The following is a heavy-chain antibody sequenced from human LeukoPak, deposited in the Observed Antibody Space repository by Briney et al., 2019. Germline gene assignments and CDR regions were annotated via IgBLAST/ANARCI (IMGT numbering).Heavy chain of an antibody. Sequence: GGSLRLSCTASGFTFNNYAMSWVRQAPGKGLEWVGRIKSKTDGGTTDYAAPVRGRFTISRDDSKNTLYLQMNSLKTEDTAVYYCSAHYDILTADAFDIWGQGTMVTVSS. CDR3: SAHYDILTADAFDI. J-gene: IGHJ3*02. V-gene: IGHV3-15*01. CDR2: IKSKTDGGTT. CDR1: GFTFNNYA. D-gene: IGHD3-9*01.